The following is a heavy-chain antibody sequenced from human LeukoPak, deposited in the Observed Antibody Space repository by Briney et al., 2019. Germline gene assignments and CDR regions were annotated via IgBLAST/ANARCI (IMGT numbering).Heavy chain of an antibody. J-gene: IGHJ4*02. CDR3: ARCAPVDDDYLDH. Sequence: NPSETHSLVYTVSGASISRDCWSWTRQPPGKGLEWIGYIYYSGSTNYNPSLKSRVTMSVDTSKNQFSLKLTSVTAADTAVYYCARCAPVDDDYLDHWGQGALVTVSS. CDR1: GASISRDC. D-gene: IGHD2-21*01. V-gene: IGHV4-59*01. CDR2: IYYSGST.